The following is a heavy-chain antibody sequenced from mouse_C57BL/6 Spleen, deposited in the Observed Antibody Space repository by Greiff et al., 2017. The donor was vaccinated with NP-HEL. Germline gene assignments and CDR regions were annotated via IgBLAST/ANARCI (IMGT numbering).Heavy chain of an antibody. CDR3: ARKGIYYGNHWYFDV. CDR2: IYPGDGDT. CDR1: GYAFSSSW. V-gene: IGHV1-82*01. Sequence: QVQLQQSGPELVKPGASVKISCKASGYAFSSSWMNWVKQRPGKGLEWIGRIYPGDGDTNYNGKFKGKATLTADKSSSTAYMQLSSLTSEDSAVYFCARKGIYYGNHWYFDVWGTGTTVTVSS. J-gene: IGHJ1*03. D-gene: IGHD2-1*01.